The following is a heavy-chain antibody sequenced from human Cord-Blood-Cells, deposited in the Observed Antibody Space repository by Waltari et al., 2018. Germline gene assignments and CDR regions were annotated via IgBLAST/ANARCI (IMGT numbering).Heavy chain of an antibody. J-gene: IGHJ2*01. CDR1: GYTLTELS. Sequence: QVQLVQSGAEVKKPGASVKVSCKVSGYTLTELSMHWVRQAPGKGLEWMGGFDPEDGETNYAQKVQGRVTMTDDTSTDTAYMELSSLRSEDTAVYYCATDRMGDWGSAKYWYFDLWGRGTLVTVSS. CDR3: ATDRMGDWGSAKYWYFDL. V-gene: IGHV1-24*01. CDR2: FDPEDGET. D-gene: IGHD7-27*01.